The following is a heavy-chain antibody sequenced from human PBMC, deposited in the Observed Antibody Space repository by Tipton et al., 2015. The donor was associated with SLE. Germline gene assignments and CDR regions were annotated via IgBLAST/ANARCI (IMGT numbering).Heavy chain of an antibody. CDR2: IYYSGST. D-gene: IGHD4-17*01. CDR3: ARLRKDYGYYDY. V-gene: IGHV4-59*01. J-gene: IGHJ4*02. CDR1: GGSISSYY. Sequence: TLSLTCTVSGGSISSYYWSWIRQPPGKGLEWIGYIYYSGSTNYNPSLKSRVTIAVDTSKNQFSLKLSSVTPADTAVYYCARLRKDYGYYDYWGQGTLVTVSS.